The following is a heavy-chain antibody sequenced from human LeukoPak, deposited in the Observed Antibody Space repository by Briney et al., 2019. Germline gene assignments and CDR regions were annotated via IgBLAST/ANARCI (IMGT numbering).Heavy chain of an antibody. D-gene: IGHD1-26*01. CDR1: GYTFTNYY. CDR2: IDPNTGGT. J-gene: IGHJ4*02. Sequence: ASVNVSCKTSGYTFTNYYIHWVRQAPGQGLEWMGRIDPNTGGTKSARNFQGRVTMTRDTSISTAYMALSGLRSDDTAVYYCASLYDIVGTTVDYWGQGTLVTVSS. CDR3: ASLYDIVGTTVDY. V-gene: IGHV1-2*06.